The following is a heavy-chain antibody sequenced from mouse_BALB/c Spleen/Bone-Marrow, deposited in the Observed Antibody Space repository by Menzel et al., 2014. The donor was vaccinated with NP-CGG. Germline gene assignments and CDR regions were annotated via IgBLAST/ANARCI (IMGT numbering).Heavy chain of an antibody. V-gene: IGHV4-1*02. Sequence: EVQLQESGGGLVQPGGSLKLSRAASGFDFSRYWMSWVRQAPGKGLEWVGEINPDSSTINYTPSLKDKFIISRDNAKNTLYLQMSKVRSEDTALYYCARLSYYGRFAYWGQGTLVTVFA. CDR1: GFDFSRYW. CDR2: INPDSSTI. CDR3: ARLSYYGRFAY. J-gene: IGHJ3*01. D-gene: IGHD1-1*01.